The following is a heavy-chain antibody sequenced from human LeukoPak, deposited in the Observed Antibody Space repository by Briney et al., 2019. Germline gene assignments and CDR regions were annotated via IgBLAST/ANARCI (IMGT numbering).Heavy chain of an antibody. J-gene: IGHJ4*02. D-gene: IGHD1-26*01. CDR2: INSDGSIT. V-gene: IGHV3-74*01. Sequence: PPGGSLRLSCVASGFTISNYWMHWVRQAPGKGLVWVSRINSDGSITTYADSVKGRFTISRDNAKNTMYLQMNNLRDEDTAVYYCATLLPGVWGQGTLVTVSS. CDR3: ATLLPGV. CDR1: GFTISNYW.